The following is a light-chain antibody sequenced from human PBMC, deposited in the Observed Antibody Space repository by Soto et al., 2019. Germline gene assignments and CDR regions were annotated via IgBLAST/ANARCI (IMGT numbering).Light chain of an antibody. CDR2: DAS. Sequence: AIQLTQSPSSLSASVGDRVTITCRASQSISSALAWYQQKPGKAPTLLIYDASSVQSGVTSRFSGSGSGTDFTLIICSLAPEYFAPQYCHPFTVFGRGTKVDIK. J-gene: IGKJ3*01. CDR1: QSISSA. CDR3: HPFTV. V-gene: IGKV1-13*02.